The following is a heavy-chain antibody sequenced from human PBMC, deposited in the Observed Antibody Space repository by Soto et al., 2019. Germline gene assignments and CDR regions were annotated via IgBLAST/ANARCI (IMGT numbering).Heavy chain of an antibody. V-gene: IGHV5-51*01. D-gene: IGHD1-26*01. J-gene: IGHJ5*02. CDR2: VYPDGSET. CDR1: GYNFTDYW. CDR3: ASGPPTDR. Sequence: GDAMTSSWNASGYNFTDYWIDWVRQMPGKGLEWMATVYPDGSETRYSPSFQGQVTISADKSISTASLQWSSLKASDSGMYYCASGPPTDRWGQGTLGTASS.